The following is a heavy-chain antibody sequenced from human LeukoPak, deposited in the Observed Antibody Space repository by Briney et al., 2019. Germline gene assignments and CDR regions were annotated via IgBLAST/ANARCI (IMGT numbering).Heavy chain of an antibody. CDR2: ISSSSSYI. J-gene: IGHJ4*02. Sequence: GGSLRLSCAASGFTVSSNYMSWVRQAPGKGLEWVSSISSSSSYIYYADSVKGRFTISRDNAKNSLYLQMNSLRAEDTAVYYCAKGLAAGPFSFDYWGQGTLVTVSS. CDR3: AKGLAAGPFSFDY. V-gene: IGHV3-21*01. D-gene: IGHD6-13*01. CDR1: GFTVSSNY.